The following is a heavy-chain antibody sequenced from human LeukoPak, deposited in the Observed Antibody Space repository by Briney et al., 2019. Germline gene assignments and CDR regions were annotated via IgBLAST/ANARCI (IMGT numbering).Heavy chain of an antibody. J-gene: IGHJ4*02. V-gene: IGHV3-7*01. CDR3: TRGSLVHYYGSGSYRNRAGFDY. CDR2: IKQDGSEK. Sequence: QAGGSLRLSCVASGFTFSSRDWMTWVRQAPGKGLEWVANIKQDGSEKNYVDSVKGRFTISRDNAKNSLYLQMNSPRAEDTAVYYCTRGSLVHYYGSGSYRNRAGFDYWGQGTLVTVSS. D-gene: IGHD3-10*01. CDR1: GFTFSSRDW.